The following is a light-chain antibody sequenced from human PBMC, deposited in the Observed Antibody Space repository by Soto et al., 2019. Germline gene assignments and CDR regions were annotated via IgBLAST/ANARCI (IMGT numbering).Light chain of an antibody. CDR3: QQYNSYSWT. CDR2: KAS. Sequence: DIPMTQSPSTLSASVGDRVTITCRASQSISSWLAWYQQKPGKAPKLLIYKASSLESGVPSRFSGSGSGTEFTHTISSLQPDDFATYYCQQYNSYSWTFGQGTKVEIK. CDR1: QSISSW. V-gene: IGKV1-5*03. J-gene: IGKJ1*01.